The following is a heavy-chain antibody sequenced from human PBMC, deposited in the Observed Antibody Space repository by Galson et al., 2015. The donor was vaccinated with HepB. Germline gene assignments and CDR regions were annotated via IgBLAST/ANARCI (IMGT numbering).Heavy chain of an antibody. CDR1: GYTFTSYA. V-gene: IGHV1-3*01. CDR2: INAGNGNT. CDR3: ARDQAYYYDSSWFAY. D-gene: IGHD3-22*01. Sequence: SVKVSCKASGYTFTSYAMHWVRQAPGQRLEWMGWINAGNGNTKYSQKFQGRVTITRDTSASTAYMELSSLRSEDTAVYYCARDQAYYYDSSWFAYWGQGTLVTVSS. J-gene: IGHJ4*02.